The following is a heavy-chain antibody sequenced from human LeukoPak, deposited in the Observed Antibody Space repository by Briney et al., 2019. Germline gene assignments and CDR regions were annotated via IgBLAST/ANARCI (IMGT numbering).Heavy chain of an antibody. Sequence: ASVKVSCKASGGTFSSYTISWVRQAPGQGLEWMGRIIPILGIANYAQKLQGRVTITADKSTSTAYMELSSLRSEDTAVYYCARALEAGDDSSGLYYYYYMDVWGKGTTVTVSS. CDR1: GGTFSSYT. CDR2: IIPILGIA. CDR3: ARALEAGDDSSGLYYYYYMDV. V-gene: IGHV1-69*02. D-gene: IGHD3-22*01. J-gene: IGHJ6*03.